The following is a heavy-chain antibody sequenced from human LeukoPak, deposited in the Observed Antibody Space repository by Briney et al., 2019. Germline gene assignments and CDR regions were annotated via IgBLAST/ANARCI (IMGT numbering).Heavy chain of an antibody. CDR1: GFTFSRYG. V-gene: IGHV3-30*18. CDR3: AKAYGSTWLFDC. D-gene: IGHD6-13*01. Sequence: GGSLRLSCAASGFTFSRYGMHWVRQAPGKGLEWVTFISSDGSNKYYADSVKGRFTISRDNSKNTLYLQMNSLSAEDTAVYYCAKAYGSTWLFDCWGQGTLVTVSS. CDR2: ISSDGSNK. J-gene: IGHJ4*02.